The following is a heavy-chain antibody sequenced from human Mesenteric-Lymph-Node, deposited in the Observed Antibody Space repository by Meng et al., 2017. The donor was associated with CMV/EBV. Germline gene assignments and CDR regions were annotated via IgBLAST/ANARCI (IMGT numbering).Heavy chain of an antibody. Sequence: GESLKISCAASGFTVSSNYMSWVRQAPGKGLEWVSSISSSSSYIYYADSVKGRFTISRDNAKNSLYLQMNSLRAEDTAVYYCARAGEYQANNWFDPWGQGTLVTVSS. J-gene: IGHJ5*02. CDR2: ISSSSSYI. V-gene: IGHV3-21*01. CDR1: GFTVSSNY. D-gene: IGHD2-2*01. CDR3: ARAGEYQANNWFDP.